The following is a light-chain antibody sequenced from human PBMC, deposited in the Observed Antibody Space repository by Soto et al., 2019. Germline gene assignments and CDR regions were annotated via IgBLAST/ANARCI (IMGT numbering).Light chain of an antibody. CDR1: QSVSSN. V-gene: IGKV3-20*01. J-gene: IGKJ5*01. Sequence: EIVLTQSPGTLSLSPGERATLSCRASQSVSSNLAWYQQKPGQAPRLLIYDTSSRATGIPDRFSGSGSGTDFTLTISRLEPEDFAVYYCQQYGSSLSTFGQGTRLEI. CDR3: QQYGSSLST. CDR2: DTS.